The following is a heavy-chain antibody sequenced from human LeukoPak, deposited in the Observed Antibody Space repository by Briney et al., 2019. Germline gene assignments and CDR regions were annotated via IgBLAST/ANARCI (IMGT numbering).Heavy chain of an antibody. J-gene: IGHJ4*02. Sequence: RGSPRLSCAPSVFIFTNYSTNCVPPTPGKRRECVSYISRSGRTINYADSARGRFTHSRDNAKNTPYLQINSRREQDTVVSSGARDHYYGSGSVLYWGQRTLVSVSS. CDR3: ARDHYYGSGSVLY. D-gene: IGHD3-10*01. CDR2: ISRSGRTI. CDR1: VFIFTNYS. V-gene: IGHV3-48*02.